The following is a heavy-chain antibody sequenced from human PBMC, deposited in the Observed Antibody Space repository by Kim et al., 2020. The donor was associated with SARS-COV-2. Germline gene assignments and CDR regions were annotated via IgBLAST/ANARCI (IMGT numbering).Heavy chain of an antibody. J-gene: IGHJ6*03. CDR2: IIPIFGTA. CDR1: GGTFSSYA. Sequence: SVKVSCKASGGTFSSYAISWVRQAPGQGLEWMGGIIPIFGTANYAQKFQGRATITADESTSTAYMELSSLRSEDTAVYYCARAAIGGYSYGYHYYYMDVWGKGTTVTVSS. D-gene: IGHD5-18*01. CDR3: ARAAIGGYSYGYHYYYMDV. V-gene: IGHV1-69*13.